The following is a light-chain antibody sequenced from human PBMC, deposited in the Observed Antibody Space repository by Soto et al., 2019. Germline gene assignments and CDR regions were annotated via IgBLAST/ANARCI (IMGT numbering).Light chain of an antibody. CDR1: QSISSY. V-gene: IGKV1-39*01. CDR2: AAS. Sequence: DIQMTQSPSSLSASVGDIVTITCRASQSISSYLNWYQQKPGKAPKLLIYAASSLQSGVPSRFSGSGSGTEFTLTISSLQPDDFATYYCQQYNSYSVTFGQGTKVDIK. CDR3: QQYNSYSVT. J-gene: IGKJ1*01.